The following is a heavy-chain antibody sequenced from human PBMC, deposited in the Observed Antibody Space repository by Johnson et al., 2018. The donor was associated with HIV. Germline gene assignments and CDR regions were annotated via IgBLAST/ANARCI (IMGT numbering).Heavy chain of an antibody. CDR2: ISSDGSNT. V-gene: IGHV3-30*04. J-gene: IGHJ3*02. D-gene: IGHD6-6*01. Sequence: QVQLVESGGGVVQPGRSLRLSCAASGFTFSRHAMHWVRQAPGKGLEWVAVISSDGSNTYYADYVKGRFTISRDNSKNTLYLQMNSLRAEDTAVYYCARVGQKLVPVPRGAFDIWGQGTMVTVSS. CDR3: ARVGQKLVPVPRGAFDI. CDR1: GFTFSRHA.